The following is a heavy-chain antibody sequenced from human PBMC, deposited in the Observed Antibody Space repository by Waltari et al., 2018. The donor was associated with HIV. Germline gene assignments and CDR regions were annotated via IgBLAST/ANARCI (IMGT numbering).Heavy chain of an antibody. CDR2: IKSKTDGGTT. V-gene: IGHV3-15*01. J-gene: IGHJ6*02. Sequence: EVQLVESGGGLVKPGGSLRLSCAASGFTFSNAWMSWVRQAHGKGVEWVGRIKSKTDGGTTDYAAPVKGRFTISRDDSKNTLYLQMNSLKTEDTAVYYCTTAPRTVTTYYYYGMDVWGQGTTVTVSS. CDR3: TTAPRTVTTYYYYGMDV. CDR1: GFTFSNAW. D-gene: IGHD4-17*01.